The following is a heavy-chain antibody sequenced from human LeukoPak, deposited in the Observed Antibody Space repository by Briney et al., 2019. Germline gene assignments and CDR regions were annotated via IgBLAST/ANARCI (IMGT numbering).Heavy chain of an antibody. J-gene: IGHJ4*02. CDR1: GGTFSSYA. Sequence: SVKVSFKASGGTFSSYAISWVRQAPGQGLEWMGRIIPIFGTAKFAQKFQGRVTITPDDSTSPAYMELSSLRSEDTAVYYCARDRGAAAGTRYFDYWGQGTLVTVSS. D-gene: IGHD6-13*01. CDR2: IIPIFGTA. V-gene: IGHV1-69*13. CDR3: ARDRGAAAGTRYFDY.